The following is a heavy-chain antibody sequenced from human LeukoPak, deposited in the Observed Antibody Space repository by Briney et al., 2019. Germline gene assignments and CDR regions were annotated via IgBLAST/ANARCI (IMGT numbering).Heavy chain of an antibody. J-gene: IGHJ4*02. CDR2: ISGSGGST. Sequence: GGSLRLSCAASGFTFSSYAMSSVRQAPGKGLEWVSAISGSGGSTYYADSVKGRFTISRDNSKNTLYLQMNSLRAEDTAVYYCAKGRPTYYYDSSGYGFDYWGQGTLVTVSS. CDR3: AKGRPTYYYDSSGYGFDY. D-gene: IGHD3-22*01. CDR1: GFTFSSYA. V-gene: IGHV3-23*01.